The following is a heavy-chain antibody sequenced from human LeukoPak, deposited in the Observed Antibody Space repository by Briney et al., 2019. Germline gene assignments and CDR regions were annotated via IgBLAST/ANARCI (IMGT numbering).Heavy chain of an antibody. Sequence: PGGSLRLSCAASGFTFSSYAMSWVRQAPGKGLEWVSAISGSGGSTYYADSVKGRFTISRDNSKNTLYLQMNSLRAEDTAVYYCAKERPIPRVVITYFDYWGQGTLVTVSS. CDR1: GFTFSSYA. J-gene: IGHJ4*02. CDR3: AKERPIPRVVITYFDY. CDR2: ISGSGGST. V-gene: IGHV3-23*01. D-gene: IGHD3-22*01.